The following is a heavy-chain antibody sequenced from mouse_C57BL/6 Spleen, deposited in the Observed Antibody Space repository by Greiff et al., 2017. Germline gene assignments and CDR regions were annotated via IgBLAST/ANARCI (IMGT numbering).Heavy chain of an antibody. CDR2: MHPSDSDT. D-gene: IGHD4-1*01. CDR3: AIGNWDWFAY. V-gene: IGHV1-74*01. CDR1: GYTFTSYW. J-gene: IGHJ3*01. Sequence: VQLQQPGAELVKPGASVKVSCKASGYTFTSYWMHWVKQRHGQGLEWIGRMHPSDSDTNYTQKFKGKATLTVDKSSSTAYMQLSSLTSEDSAVYYCAIGNWDWFAYWGQGTLVTVSA.